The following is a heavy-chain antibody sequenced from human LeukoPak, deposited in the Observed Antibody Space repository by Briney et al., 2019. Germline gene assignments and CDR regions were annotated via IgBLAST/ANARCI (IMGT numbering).Heavy chain of an antibody. CDR2: IFTNGSTT. J-gene: IGHJ4*01. V-gene: IGHV3-74*01. Sequence: GESLRLSCVASNFDFFSYGMQWVRQAPGKGLVWVSRIFTNGSTTSYADSVKGRFTISRDNAKNTLYLEMKSLRVEDTAVYYCARELPREVTLDYWGQGTLATVSP. D-gene: IGHD2-21*02. CDR1: NFDFFSYG. CDR3: ARELPREVTLDY.